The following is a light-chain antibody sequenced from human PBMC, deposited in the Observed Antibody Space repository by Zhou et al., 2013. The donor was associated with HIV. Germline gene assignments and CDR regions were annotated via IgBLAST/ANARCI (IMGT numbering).Light chain of an antibody. V-gene: IGKV1-33*01. CDR1: QDISNY. CDR3: QQYDRLMT. J-gene: IGKJ1*01. CDR2: DAS. Sequence: DIQMTQSPSSLSASVGDRVTITCQASQDISNYLNWYQQRPGKAPKLLIYDASNLEAGVPSRFSGGGSGTHFTFTISSLQPEDIATYYCQQYDRLMTFGQGTKVEIK.